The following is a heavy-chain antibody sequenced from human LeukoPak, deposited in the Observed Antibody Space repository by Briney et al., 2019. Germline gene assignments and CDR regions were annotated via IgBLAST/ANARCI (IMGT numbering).Heavy chain of an antibody. J-gene: IGHJ4*02. CDR2: IYYSGST. D-gene: IGHD1-26*01. CDR1: GGSISSYC. Sequence: SETLSLTCTVSGGSISSYCWSWIRQPPGKGLEWIGYIYYSGSTNYNPSLKSRVTISVDTSKNQFSLKLSSVTAADTAVYYCARDKRRGFDYWGQGTLVTVSS. CDR3: ARDKRRGFDY. V-gene: IGHV4-59*01.